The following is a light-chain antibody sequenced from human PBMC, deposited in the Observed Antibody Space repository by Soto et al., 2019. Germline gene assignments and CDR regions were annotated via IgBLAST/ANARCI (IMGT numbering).Light chain of an antibody. CDR1: QSLVFTDGNNY. J-gene: IGKJ1*01. Sequence: EAVMTQSPLSLHVSLGQPASISCRSSQSLVFTDGNNYLEWFHKRPGQAPRRLNYKASNRDSGVPDRFSGSGSGTDFTLKISRVEAEDVGVYYSTRGSGWPWTFGQGTKLEIK. CDR2: KAS. CDR3: TRGSGWPWT. V-gene: IGKV2-30*01.